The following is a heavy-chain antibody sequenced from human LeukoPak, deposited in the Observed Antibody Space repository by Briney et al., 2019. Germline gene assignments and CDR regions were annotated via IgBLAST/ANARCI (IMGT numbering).Heavy chain of an antibody. CDR1: GSAFTGYC. D-gene: IGHD2-15*01. CDR3: ARDRAIVVVVAATGNYYYGMDV. Sequence: ASVTVSFTASGSAFTGYCMQWVRQAPGQGLEWMGWFNPISGGTNYAHKFQGRVTMTRDTSISTAYMELSRLRSDDTAVYYCARDRAIVVVVAATGNYYYGMDVWGQGTTVTVS. CDR2: FNPISGGT. V-gene: IGHV1-2*07. J-gene: IGHJ6*02.